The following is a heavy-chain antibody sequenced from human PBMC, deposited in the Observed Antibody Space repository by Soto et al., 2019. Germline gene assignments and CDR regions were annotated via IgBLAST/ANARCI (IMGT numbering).Heavy chain of an antibody. CDR3: AREGMRPEWTLRYYYYYMDV. D-gene: IGHD3-3*01. CDR1: GFTFSDYY. Sequence: GGSLRLSCAASGFTFSDYYMSWIRQAPGKGLEWVSYISSSGSTIYYADSVKGRFTISRDNAKNSLYLQMNSLRAEDTAVYYCAREGMRPEWTLRYYYYYMDVWGKGTTVTVSS. J-gene: IGHJ6*03. V-gene: IGHV3-11*01. CDR2: ISSSGSTI.